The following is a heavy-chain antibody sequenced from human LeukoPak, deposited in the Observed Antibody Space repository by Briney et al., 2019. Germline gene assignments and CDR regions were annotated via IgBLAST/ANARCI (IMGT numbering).Heavy chain of an antibody. CDR3: STDSRSYYTRFDC. D-gene: IGHD3-10*01. CDR2: IFYSGST. CDR1: GGSISSSSYY. Sequence: SETLSLTCTVSGGSISSSSYYWGWIRQPPGKGLEGIGSIFYSGSTHYNPSLKSRVTISVDTSKNQFSLKLTSVTAADAAVYYCSTDSRSYYTRFDCWGQGTLVTVSS. V-gene: IGHV4-39*07. J-gene: IGHJ4*02.